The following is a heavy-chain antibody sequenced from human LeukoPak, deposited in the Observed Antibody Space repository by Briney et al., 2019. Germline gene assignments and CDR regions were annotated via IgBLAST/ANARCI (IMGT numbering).Heavy chain of an antibody. CDR2: IYYSGST. CDR1: GGSISSSSYY. CDR3: ASRRYSYGYIDY. Sequence: SETLSLTCTVSGGSISSSSYYWGWIRQPPGKGLEWIGSIYYSGSTCYNPSLKSRVTISVDTSKNQFSLKLSSVTAADTAVYYCASRRYSYGYIDYWGQGTLVTVSS. J-gene: IGHJ4*02. V-gene: IGHV4-39*01. D-gene: IGHD5-18*01.